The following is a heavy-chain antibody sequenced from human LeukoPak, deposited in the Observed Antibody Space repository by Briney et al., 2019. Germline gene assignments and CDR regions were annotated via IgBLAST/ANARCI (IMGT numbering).Heavy chain of an antibody. CDR3: ARDPQQLAPLRDY. Sequence: PGGSLRLSCAASGFTFSSYSMNWVRQAPGKGLEWVSSISSSSSYIYYADSVKGRFTISRDNAKNSLYLQMNSLRAEDTAVYYCARDPQQLAPLRDYWGQGTLVTVSS. CDR1: GFTFSSYS. V-gene: IGHV3-21*01. J-gene: IGHJ4*02. CDR2: ISSSSSYI. D-gene: IGHD6-13*01.